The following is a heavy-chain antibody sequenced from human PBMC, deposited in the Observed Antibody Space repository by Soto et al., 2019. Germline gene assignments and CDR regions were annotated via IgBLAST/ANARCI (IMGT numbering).Heavy chain of an antibody. CDR2: IIPIFGTA. CDR3: ARVDYYDSSVYYYPFDY. D-gene: IGHD3-22*01. J-gene: IGHJ4*02. Sequence: SVKVSCKASGGTFSSYAISWVRQAPGQGLEWMGGIIPIFGTANYAQKFQGRVTITADESTSTAYMELSSLRSEDTAVYYCARVDYYDSSVYYYPFDYWGQGTLVTVSS. CDR1: GGTFSSYA. V-gene: IGHV1-69*13.